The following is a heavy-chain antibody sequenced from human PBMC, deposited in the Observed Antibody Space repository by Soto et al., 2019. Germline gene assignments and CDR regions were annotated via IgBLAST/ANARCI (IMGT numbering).Heavy chain of an antibody. V-gene: IGHV3-23*01. Sequence: PGGSLRLSCAASGFTFRSNVISWVRQAPGKGLEWVSAISGSGGSTYYADSVKGRFTISRDNSRNTLYLQMNSLRAEDTAVYYCAKTLITGYYDSSGYSFDYWGQGALVTVSS. CDR1: GFTFRSNV. D-gene: IGHD3-22*01. J-gene: IGHJ4*02. CDR2: ISGSGGST. CDR3: AKTLITGYYDSSGYSFDY.